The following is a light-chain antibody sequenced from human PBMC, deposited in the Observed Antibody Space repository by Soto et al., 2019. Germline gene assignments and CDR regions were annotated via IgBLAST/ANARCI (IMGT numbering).Light chain of an antibody. Sequence: EIVLTQSPATLSLSPGERATLSCRASQTVSRYLAWYQQKPGQAPRLLIYDASYSATGIPARFSGSGSGTDFTLTISSLAPEDIGVYYCQQRLNWPPITFGQGTRLEIK. CDR2: DAS. J-gene: IGKJ5*01. V-gene: IGKV3-11*01. CDR3: QQRLNWPPIT. CDR1: QTVSRY.